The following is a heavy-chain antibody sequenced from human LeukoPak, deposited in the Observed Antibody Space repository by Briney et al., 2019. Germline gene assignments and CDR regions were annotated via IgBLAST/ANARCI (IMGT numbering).Heavy chain of an antibody. D-gene: IGHD6-19*01. V-gene: IGHV4-34*01. CDR3: ATTPALAVAGTLDPKE. CDR2: INHSGST. Sequence: PSETLSLTCAVYGGSFSGYYWSWIRQPPGKGLEWIGEINHSGSTNYNPSLKSRVTISIDASENQFSLKVSSVTAADTAVYYCATTPALAVAGTLDPKEWGQGTLVTVSS. CDR1: GGSFSGYY. J-gene: IGHJ4*02.